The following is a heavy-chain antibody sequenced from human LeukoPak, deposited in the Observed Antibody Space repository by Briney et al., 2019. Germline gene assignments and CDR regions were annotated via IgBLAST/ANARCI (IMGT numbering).Heavy chain of an antibody. J-gene: IGHJ4*02. Sequence: SETLSLTCTVSGYSISSGYYWGWIRQPPGKGLEWIGSIYHSGSTYYNPSLKSRVTISVDTSKNQFSLKLSSVTAADTAVYYCARRIYFDYWGQGTLVTVSS. V-gene: IGHV4-38-2*02. CDR2: IYHSGST. CDR3: ARRIYFDY. CDR1: GYSISSGYY.